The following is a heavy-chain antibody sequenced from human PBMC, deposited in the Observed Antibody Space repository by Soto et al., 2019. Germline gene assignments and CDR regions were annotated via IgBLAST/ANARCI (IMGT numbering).Heavy chain of an antibody. J-gene: IGHJ4*02. CDR2: INPSGGST. Sequence: ASVKVSCKASGYTFTSYYMHWVRQAPGQGLEWMGIINPSGGSTSYAQKFQGRVTMTRDTSTSTVYMELSSLRSEDTAVYYCARDSSTVTTYDYYFDYWGQGTLVTVSS. D-gene: IGHD4-17*01. V-gene: IGHV1-46*01. CDR3: ARDSSTVTTYDYYFDY. CDR1: GYTFTSYY.